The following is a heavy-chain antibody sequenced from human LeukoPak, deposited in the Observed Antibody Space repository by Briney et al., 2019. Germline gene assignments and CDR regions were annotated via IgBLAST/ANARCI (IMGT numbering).Heavy chain of an antibody. Sequence: GSLRLSCAASGFTFSSYSMNWVRQAPGKGLEWVSSISSSSSYIYYADSVKGRFTISRDNAKNSLYLQMNSLRAEDTAVYYCARDLAGRSIAAAGTGDYWGQGTLVTVSS. D-gene: IGHD6-13*01. CDR2: ISSSSSYI. CDR1: GFTFSSYS. CDR3: ARDLAGRSIAAAGTGDY. V-gene: IGHV3-21*01. J-gene: IGHJ4*02.